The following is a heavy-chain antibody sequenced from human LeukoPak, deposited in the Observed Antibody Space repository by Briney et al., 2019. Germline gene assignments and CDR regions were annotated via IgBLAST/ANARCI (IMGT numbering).Heavy chain of an antibody. D-gene: IGHD3-10*01. CDR3: ARDLTLWFREENWFDP. V-gene: IGHV4-59*01. CDR2: IYYSGST. Sequence: SETLSLTCTVSGGSISSYYWSWIRQPPGKGLEWIGYIYYSGSTNYNPSLKSRVTISVDTSKNQFSLKLSSVTAADTAVYYCARDLTLWFREENWFDPWGQGTLVTVSS. CDR1: GGSISSYY. J-gene: IGHJ5*02.